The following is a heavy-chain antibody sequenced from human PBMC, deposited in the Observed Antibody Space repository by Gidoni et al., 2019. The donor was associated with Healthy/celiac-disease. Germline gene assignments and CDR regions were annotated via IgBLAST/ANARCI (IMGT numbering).Heavy chain of an antibody. D-gene: IGHD3-22*01. Sequence: EVQLVESGGGLVKPGGSLRLSCAASGFTFSNAWMSWVRQAPGKGLEWVGRIKSKTDGGTTDYAAPVKGRFTISRDDSKNTLYLQMNSLKTEDTAVYYCTTVPSSVTYYYDSRGFHYYGMDVWGQGTTVTVSS. CDR2: IKSKTDGGTT. V-gene: IGHV3-15*01. CDR1: GFTFSNAW. J-gene: IGHJ6*02. CDR3: TTVPSSVTYYYDSRGFHYYGMDV.